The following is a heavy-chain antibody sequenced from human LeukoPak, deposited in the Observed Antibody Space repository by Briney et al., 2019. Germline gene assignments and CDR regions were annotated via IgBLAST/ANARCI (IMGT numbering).Heavy chain of an antibody. Sequence: KSSETLSLTCAVYGGSFSGYYWSWIRQPPGKGLEWIGEINHSGSTNYNPSLKSRVTISVDTSKNQFSLKLSSVTAADTAVYYCARGRIQLWFDAFDIWGQGTMVTVSS. CDR3: ARGRIQLWFDAFDI. V-gene: IGHV4-34*01. D-gene: IGHD5-18*01. CDR1: GGSFSGYY. J-gene: IGHJ3*02. CDR2: INHSGST.